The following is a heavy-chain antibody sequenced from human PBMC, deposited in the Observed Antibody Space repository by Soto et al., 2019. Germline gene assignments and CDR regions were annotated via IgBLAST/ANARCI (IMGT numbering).Heavy chain of an antibody. CDR1: GFPFSDYA. CDR2: IWHDASNK. Sequence: QVQLVESGGGVVQPGGSLRLSCTTSGFPFSDYAMHWVRQAPGQGPEWVAIIWHDASNKYHADSVKGRFTISRDNSKNILFLKMNSLRADDTALYYCVRATPIVHMENWGQGTLVTVSS. CDR3: VRATPIVHMEN. D-gene: IGHD1-26*01. V-gene: IGHV3-33*01. J-gene: IGHJ4*02.